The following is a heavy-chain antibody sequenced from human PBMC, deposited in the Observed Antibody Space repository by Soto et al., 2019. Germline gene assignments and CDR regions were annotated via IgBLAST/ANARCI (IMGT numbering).Heavy chain of an antibody. J-gene: IGHJ5*02. D-gene: IGHD3-22*01. V-gene: IGHV1-69*13. Sequence: SVTVSCTASGGTFSSYAISWVRQDPGQGLEWMGGIIPIFGTANYAQKFQGRVTITADESTSTAYMELSSLRSEDTAVYYCAREGGSAWLNTWFAPWGQGTRVPVPS. CDR2: IIPIFGTA. CDR3: AREGGSAWLNTWFAP. CDR1: GGTFSSYA.